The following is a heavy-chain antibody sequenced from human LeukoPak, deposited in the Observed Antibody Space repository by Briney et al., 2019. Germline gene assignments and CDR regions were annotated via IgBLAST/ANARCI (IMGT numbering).Heavy chain of an antibody. V-gene: IGHV3-21*01. J-gene: IGHJ4*02. D-gene: IGHD6-19*01. CDR1: GFTFSSYS. CDR3: TRGQWLAEFDY. Sequence: GGSLRLSCAASGFTFSSYSMNWVRQAPGKGLEWVSSISSSSGYIHYADSVKGRFTISRDNAKNSLYLQMNSLRAEDTAVYYCTRGQWLAEFDYWGQGTLVTVSS. CDR2: ISSSSGYI.